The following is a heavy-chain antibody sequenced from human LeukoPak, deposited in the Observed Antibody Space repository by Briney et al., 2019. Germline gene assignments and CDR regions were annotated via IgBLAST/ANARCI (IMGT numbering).Heavy chain of an antibody. Sequence: GGSLSLSCAASGFTVDDDSMSGVPQAPGKGVEWVSGIYWNGGGTGSADSVKGGFPISRAKAKNSPHLQMTILRAEDTALYYCARDPHGSGKGAFDIWGQGTMVTVSS. CDR1: GFTVDDDS. D-gene: IGHD3-10*01. CDR2: IYWNGGGT. V-gene: IGHV3-20*04. J-gene: IGHJ3*02. CDR3: ARDPHGSGKGAFDI.